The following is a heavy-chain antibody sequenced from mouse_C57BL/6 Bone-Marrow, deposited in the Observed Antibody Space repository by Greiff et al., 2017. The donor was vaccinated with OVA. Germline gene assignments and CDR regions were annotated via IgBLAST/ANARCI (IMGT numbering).Heavy chain of an antibody. CDR3: GRGDGSSYYYAMDY. Sequence: QVQLQQPGAELVKPGASVKMSCKASGYTFTSYWITWVKQRPGQGLEWIGDIYPGSGSTNYNEKFTSKATLTVDTSSSTAYMQLSSLTSEDSAVYYCGRGDGSSYYYAMDYWGQGTSVTVSS. V-gene: IGHV1-55*01. D-gene: IGHD1-1*01. CDR1: GYTFTSYW. CDR2: IYPGSGST. J-gene: IGHJ4*01.